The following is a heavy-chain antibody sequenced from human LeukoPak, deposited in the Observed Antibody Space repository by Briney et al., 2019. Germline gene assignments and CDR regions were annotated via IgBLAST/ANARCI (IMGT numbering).Heavy chain of an antibody. D-gene: IGHD1-1*01. CDR3: ARDLDPTGTTQ. V-gene: IGHV1-69*13. CDR1: GGTFSSYA. CDR2: IIPIFGTA. Sequence: SVKVSCKASGGTFSSYAISWVRQAPGQGLEWMGGIIPIFGTANYEQKFQGRVTITADESTSTAYMELSSLRSEDTAVYYCARDLDPTGTTQWGQGTLVTVSS. J-gene: IGHJ4*02.